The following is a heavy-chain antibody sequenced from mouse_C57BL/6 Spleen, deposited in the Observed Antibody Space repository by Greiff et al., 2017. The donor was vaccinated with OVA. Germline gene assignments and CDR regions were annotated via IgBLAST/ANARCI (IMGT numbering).Heavy chain of an antibody. Sequence: VHVKQSGPVLVKPGASVKMSCKASGYTFTDYYMNWVKQSHGKSLEWIGVINPYNGGTSYNQKFKGKATLTVDKSSSTAYMELNSLTSEDSAVYYCARSRIPDYWGQGTTLTVSS. V-gene: IGHV1-19*01. CDR1: GYTFTDYY. J-gene: IGHJ2*01. CDR2: INPYNGGT. CDR3: ARSRIPDY.